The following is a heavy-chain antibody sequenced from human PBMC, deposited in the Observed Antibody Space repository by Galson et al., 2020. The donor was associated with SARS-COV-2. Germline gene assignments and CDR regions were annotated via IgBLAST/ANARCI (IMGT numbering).Heavy chain of an antibody. CDR1: GFTFSSYA. CDR3: AKASGWTSGLD. D-gene: IGHD6-19*01. J-gene: IGHJ4*02. V-gene: IGHV3-23*01. Sequence: GGSLRLSCATSGFTFSSYAMSWVRQAPGKGLEWVSALSGGGGSTYYADSVKGRFTISRDNSKNTLYLQMNSLRVDDTAVYFCAKASGWTSGLDWGQGTLVTVSS. CDR2: LSGGGGST.